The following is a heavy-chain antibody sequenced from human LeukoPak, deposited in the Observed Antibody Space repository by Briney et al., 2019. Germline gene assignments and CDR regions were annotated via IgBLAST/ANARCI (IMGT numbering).Heavy chain of an antibody. D-gene: IGHD3-10*01. V-gene: IGHV4-34*01. Sequence: SETLSLTCAVYGGSFSGYYWSWIRQPPRKGLEWIGEVNQSGSTNYNPSLKSRVSISVDTSKKQFSLKLSSVTAADTAVYYCASLGSGSYSRKDWYFDLWGGGTLVTVSS. CDR3: ASLGSGSYSRKDWYFDL. CDR2: VNQSGST. J-gene: IGHJ2*01. CDR1: GGSFSGYY.